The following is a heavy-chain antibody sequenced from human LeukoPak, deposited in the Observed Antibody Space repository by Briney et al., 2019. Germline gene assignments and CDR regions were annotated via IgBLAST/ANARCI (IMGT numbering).Heavy chain of an antibody. J-gene: IGHJ4*02. CDR1: GGSISSYY. D-gene: IGHD6-13*01. CDR3: ARGGLAAADPVDY. V-gene: IGHV4-4*07. Sequence: PSETLSLTCTVSGGSISSYYWSWIRQPPGKGLEWIGRIYTSGSTNYNPSLKSRVTMSVDTSKNQFSLKLSSVTAADTAVYYCARGGLAAADPVDYWGQGTLVTVSS. CDR2: IYTSGST.